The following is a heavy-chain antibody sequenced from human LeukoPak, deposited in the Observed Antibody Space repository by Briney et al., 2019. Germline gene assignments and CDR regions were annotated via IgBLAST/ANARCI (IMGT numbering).Heavy chain of an antibody. CDR2: IYHSGST. CDR3: ARAVGSFDWLPLFDY. J-gene: IGHJ4*02. D-gene: IGHD3-9*01. Sequence: SETLSLTCTVSGYSISSGHYWGWIRQPPGKGLEWIGSIYHSGSTSYNPSLKSRVTISVDTSKNQFSLKLSSVPAADTAVYFCARAVGSFDWLPLFDYWGQGTLVTVSS. CDR1: GYSISSGHY. V-gene: IGHV4-38-2*02.